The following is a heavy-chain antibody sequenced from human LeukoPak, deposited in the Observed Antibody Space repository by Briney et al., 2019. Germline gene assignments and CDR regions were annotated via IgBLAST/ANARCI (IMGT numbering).Heavy chain of an antibody. CDR1: GYTLTELS. D-gene: IGHD3-22*01. Sequence: ASVKVSCKVSGYTLTELSMHWVRQAPGKGLEWMGGFDPKDGETIYAQKFQGRVTMTEDTSTDTAYMELSSLRSEDTAVYYCATDRRSGYSLDAFDIWGQGTMVTVSS. CDR2: FDPKDGET. CDR3: ATDRRSGYSLDAFDI. V-gene: IGHV1-24*01. J-gene: IGHJ3*02.